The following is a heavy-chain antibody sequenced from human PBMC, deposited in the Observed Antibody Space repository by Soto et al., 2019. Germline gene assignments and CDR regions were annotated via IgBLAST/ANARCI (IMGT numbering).Heavy chain of an antibody. CDR2: IYWDDDK. J-gene: IGHJ2*01. D-gene: IGHD4-17*01. V-gene: IGHV2-5*02. Sequence: QITLKESGPTLVKPTQTLTLTCTFSGFSLSTSRVGVGWIRQPPGKALEWLALIYWDDDKRYSPSLKSRLTIPKDTSKNHVVLTMTNMDPVDTATYYCAHHLAYGDYRWYFDLWGRGTLVTVSS. CDR1: GFSLSTSRVG. CDR3: AHHLAYGDYRWYFDL.